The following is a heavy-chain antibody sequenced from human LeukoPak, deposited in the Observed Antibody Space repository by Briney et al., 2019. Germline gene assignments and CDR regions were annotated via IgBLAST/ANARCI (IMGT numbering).Heavy chain of an antibody. Sequence: SETLSLTCTVSGGSISSYYWNWIRQPPGKGLEWIGYIYYSGSTNYNPSLKSRVTISVDTSKNQFSLKLSSVTAADTAVYYCARSLYYFGSDSFDIWGQGTMVTVSS. D-gene: IGHD3-10*01. CDR3: ARSLYYFGSDSFDI. J-gene: IGHJ3*02. CDR1: GGSISSYY. V-gene: IGHV4-59*01. CDR2: IYYSGST.